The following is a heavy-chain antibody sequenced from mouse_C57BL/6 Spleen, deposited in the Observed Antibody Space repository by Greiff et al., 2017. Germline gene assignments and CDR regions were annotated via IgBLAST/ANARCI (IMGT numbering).Heavy chain of an antibody. V-gene: IGHV5-17*01. D-gene: IGHD2-4*01. CDR2: ISSGSSTI. Sequence: DVQLQESGGGLVKPGGSLKLSCAASGFTFKDTGMHWVRQGPEQGLEWVAYISSGSSTINYADTVKGRFTISIDNATNTLFLQMTSRRSEYTAMYYCAWFYDYEWFAYWGQGTLVTVSA. CDR3: AWFYDYEWFAY. CDR1: GFTFKDTG. J-gene: IGHJ3*01.